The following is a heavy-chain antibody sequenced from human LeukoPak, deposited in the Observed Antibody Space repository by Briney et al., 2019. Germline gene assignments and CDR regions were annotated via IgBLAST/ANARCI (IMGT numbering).Heavy chain of an antibody. Sequence: ASVKVSCKASGYTFTGYYMHWVRRAPGQGLEWMGWINPNSGDTNYAQKFQGRVTMTRDTSISTAYMELSRLRSDDTAVYYCAREMYYDFWRGSDYWGQGTLVTVSS. J-gene: IGHJ4*02. D-gene: IGHD3-3*01. CDR1: GYTFTGYY. CDR3: AREMYYDFWRGSDY. V-gene: IGHV1-2*02. CDR2: INPNSGDT.